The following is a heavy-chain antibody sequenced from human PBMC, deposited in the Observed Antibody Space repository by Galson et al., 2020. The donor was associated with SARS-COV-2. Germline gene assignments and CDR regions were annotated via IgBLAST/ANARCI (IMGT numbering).Heavy chain of an antibody. CDR2: INYSGST. D-gene: IGHD3-10*01. CDR1: GGSISSNY. Sequence: SETLSLTCTVSGGSISSNYWSWIRQPPGKGLEWIGYINYSGSTKNNPSLKSRVTISVDTSKNQFSLNLNSVTAADTAVYYCARTNILQWFGELFDAFDIWGQGTMVTVSS. V-gene: IGHV4-59*01. J-gene: IGHJ3*02. CDR3: ARTNILQWFGELFDAFDI.